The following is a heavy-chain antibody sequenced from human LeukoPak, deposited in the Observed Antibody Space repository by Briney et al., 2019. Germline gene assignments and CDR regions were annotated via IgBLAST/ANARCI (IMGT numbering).Heavy chain of an antibody. CDR2: IWCDGSNK. CDR1: GFTFSSYG. V-gene: IGHV3-33*01. CDR3: ARGPWGAAADPYYYYGMDV. D-gene: IGHD6-13*01. Sequence: PGGSLRLSCAASGFTFSSYGMHWVRQAPGKGLEWVAVIWCDGSNKYYADSVKGRFTISRDNSKNTLYLQMNSLRAEDTAVYYCARGPWGAAADPYYYYGMDVWGQGTTVPVSS. J-gene: IGHJ6*02.